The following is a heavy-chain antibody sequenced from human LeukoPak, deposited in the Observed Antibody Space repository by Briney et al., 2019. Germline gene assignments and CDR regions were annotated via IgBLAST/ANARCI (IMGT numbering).Heavy chain of an antibody. CDR3: ARERDGRFFDY. CDR1: GFTFSNYW. D-gene: IGHD5-24*01. J-gene: IGHJ4*02. V-gene: IGHV3-7*01. Sequence: GGSLRLSCVASGFTFSNYWMNWVRQAPGKGLEWVANIKKDGSEKYYVDSVKGRFTISRDNTKNSLFLQMNSLRAEDTAVYYCARERDGRFFDYWGQGTLVTVSS. CDR2: IKKDGSEK.